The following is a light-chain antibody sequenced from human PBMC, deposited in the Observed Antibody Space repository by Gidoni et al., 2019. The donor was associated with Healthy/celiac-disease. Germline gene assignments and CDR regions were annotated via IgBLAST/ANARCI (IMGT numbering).Light chain of an antibody. J-gene: IGLJ2*01. V-gene: IGLV3-1*01. Sequence: SYELTQPPSVYLSPGQTASITCSGDKLGDKYACWYQQKPGQSPVRVIYQDSKRPSGIPERFSGSNSGNTATLTISGTQAMDEADYYCQAWDSSTVVFGGGTKLTVL. CDR2: QDS. CDR3: QAWDSSTVV. CDR1: KLGDKY.